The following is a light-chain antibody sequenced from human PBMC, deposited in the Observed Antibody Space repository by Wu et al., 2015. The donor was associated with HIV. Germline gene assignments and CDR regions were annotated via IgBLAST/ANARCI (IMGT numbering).Light chain of an antibody. V-gene: IGKV3-20*01. J-gene: IGKJ4*01. Sequence: EIVLTQSPATLSLSPGERATLSCRASQSFSSSYLAWYQQKPGQAPRLLIYAASTRAADVPDRFSGSGSGTDFTLTISRLEPEDFAFYYCQQYTASPPLTFGGGPGWTSN. CDR2: AAS. CDR1: QSFSSSY. CDR3: QQYTASPPLT.